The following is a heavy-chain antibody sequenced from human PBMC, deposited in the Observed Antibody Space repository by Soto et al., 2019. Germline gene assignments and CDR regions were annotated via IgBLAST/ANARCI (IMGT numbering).Heavy chain of an antibody. CDR1: GLTFSSYG. V-gene: IGHV3-30*18. D-gene: IGHD2-8*02. Sequence: GGSLRLSCAASGLTFSSYGMHWVRQAPGKGLEWVAVISYDGSNKYYADSVKGRFTISRDNSKNTLYLQMNSLRAEDTAVYYCAKATATGGGAFDFCGQGTMVTVSS. CDR3: AKATATGGGAFDF. J-gene: IGHJ3*01. CDR2: ISYDGSNK.